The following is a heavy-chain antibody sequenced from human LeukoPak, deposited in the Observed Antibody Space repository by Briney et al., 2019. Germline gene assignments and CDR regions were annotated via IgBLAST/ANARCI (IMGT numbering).Heavy chain of an antibody. CDR3: ARALDTAMVTAAFDI. J-gene: IGHJ3*02. V-gene: IGHV3-53*01. D-gene: IGHD5-18*01. CDR2: IYSGGST. CDR1: GVTVSNYY. Sequence: PGGSLRLSCAASGVTVSNYYMSWVRQAPGKGLEWVSVIYSGGSTYYADSVKGRFTISRDNAKNSLYLQMNSLRAEDTAVYYCARALDTAMVTAAFDIWGQGTMVTVSS.